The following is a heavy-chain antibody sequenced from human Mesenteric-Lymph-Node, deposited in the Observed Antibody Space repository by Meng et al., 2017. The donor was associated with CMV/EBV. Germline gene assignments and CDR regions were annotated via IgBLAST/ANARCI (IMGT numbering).Heavy chain of an antibody. D-gene: IGHD2-2*01. J-gene: IGHJ5*02. CDR3: AKIQDIVVVPAEGLNWFDP. CDR2: ISSSDSAT. Sequence: GESLKISCAASGFTFSTFAMNWVRQAPGKGLEWLSYISSSDSATYYAASVKGRFTISRDNARNSLYLQMNSLRAEDTAVYYCAKIQDIVVVPAEGLNWFDPWGQGTLVTVSS. V-gene: IGHV3-48*03. CDR1: GFTFSTFA.